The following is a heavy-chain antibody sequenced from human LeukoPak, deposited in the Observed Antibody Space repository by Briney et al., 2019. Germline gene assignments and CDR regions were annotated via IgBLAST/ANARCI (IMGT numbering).Heavy chain of an antibody. CDR1: GFSLRTSGLC. CDR2: IDWDDDK. J-gene: IGHJ4*02. V-gene: IGHV2-70*01. Sequence: SAPTLVNPTQTLTVTCTFSGFSLRTSGLCVSWIRQPPGKALEWLALIDWDDDKFYSTSLKTRLTISKDTSKNQVVLTMTNMDPVDAATYYCARIQAYGGNSEGYYFNYWGQGTLVTVSS. CDR3: ARIQAYGGNSEGYYFNY. D-gene: IGHD4-23*01.